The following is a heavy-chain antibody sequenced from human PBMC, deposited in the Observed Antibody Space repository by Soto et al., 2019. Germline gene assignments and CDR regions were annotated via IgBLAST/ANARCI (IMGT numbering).Heavy chain of an antibody. V-gene: IGHV1-46*01. CDR3: ARDRGSSGYYYANWFDP. Sequence: ASVKVSCKASGYTFTSYYMHWVRQAPGQGLEWMGIINPSGGSTSYAQKFQGRVTMTRDTSTSTVYMELSSLRSEDTAVYYCARDRGSSGYYYANWFDPWGQGTLVTVS. J-gene: IGHJ5*02. D-gene: IGHD3-22*01. CDR2: INPSGGST. CDR1: GYTFTSYY.